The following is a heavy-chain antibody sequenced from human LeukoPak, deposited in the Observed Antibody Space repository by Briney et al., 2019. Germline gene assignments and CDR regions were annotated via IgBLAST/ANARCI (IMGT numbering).Heavy chain of an antibody. V-gene: IGHV3-23*01. CDR2: ISGSGGST. CDR1: GFTFSSYA. J-gene: IGHJ6*03. CDR3: AKATDYSNYYYYYYMDV. D-gene: IGHD4-11*01. Sequence: GGSLRLSCAASGFTFSSYAMSWVRQAPGKGLEWVSAISGSGGSTYYADSVKGRFTISRDNSKNTLYLQMNSLRAEDTAVYHCAKATDYSNYYYYYYMDVWGKGTTVTVSS.